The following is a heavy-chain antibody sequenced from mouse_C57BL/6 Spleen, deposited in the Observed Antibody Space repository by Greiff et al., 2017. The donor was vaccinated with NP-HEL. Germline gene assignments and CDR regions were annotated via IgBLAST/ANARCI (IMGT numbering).Heavy chain of an antibody. CDR1: GYTFTSYW. Sequence: QVQLQQPGTELVKPGASVKLSCKASGYTFTSYWMHWVKQRPGQGLEWIGNINPSNGGTNYNDKFKSKATLTVDKSSSTAYMQLSSLTSEDSAVYYCARWGLRLPIFDYWGQGTTLTVSS. V-gene: IGHV1-53*01. D-gene: IGHD3-2*02. CDR3: ARWGLRLPIFDY. J-gene: IGHJ2*01. CDR2: INPSNGGT.